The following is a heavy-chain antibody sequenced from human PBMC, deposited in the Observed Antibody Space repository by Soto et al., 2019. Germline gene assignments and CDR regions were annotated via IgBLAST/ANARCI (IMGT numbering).Heavy chain of an antibody. CDR2: ISPYSGKT. V-gene: IGHV1-18*01. CDR1: GYTFTNYG. D-gene: IGHD3-9*01. J-gene: IGHJ4*01. Sequence: QVQLVQSGAEVKKPGASVKVSCKASGYTFTNYGIAWVRQAPGQGLEWMGWISPYSGKTDYRQNLQGRVNMTADTSTTTAYMELRSLRSDDTAVYYCTRDRLTLTTSLIFDFWGHGTLVTVSS. CDR3: TRDRLTLTTSLIFDF.